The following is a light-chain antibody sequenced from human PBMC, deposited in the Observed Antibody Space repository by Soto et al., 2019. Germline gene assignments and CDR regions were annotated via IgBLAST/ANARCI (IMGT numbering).Light chain of an antibody. Sequence: QSALTQPPSASGSPGQSVTISCTGTSSDVGRYNYVSWYQHHPGKAPKLMIYEVTKRPSGVPDRFSGSKSGNTASLTVSGLQADDEADYYCSSYTSSSTPDVFGTGTKVTVL. V-gene: IGLV2-8*01. CDR1: SSDVGRYNY. CDR3: SSYTSSSTPDV. CDR2: EVT. J-gene: IGLJ1*01.